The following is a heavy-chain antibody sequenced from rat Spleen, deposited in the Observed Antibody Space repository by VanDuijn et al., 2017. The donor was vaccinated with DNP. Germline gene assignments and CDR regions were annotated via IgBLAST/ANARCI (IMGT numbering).Heavy chain of an antibody. D-gene: IGHD1-12*02. CDR3: ARADGFYYSSFDY. CDR2: MWAGGST. CDR1: GFSLTSHG. J-gene: IGHJ2*01. V-gene: IGHV2-72*01. Sequence: QVQLEESGPGLMQPSETLSLTCTVSGFSLTSHGVGWIRQPLGKGLVWMGTMWAGGSTNYNSAVQSRLSISRDTSKSQVFLKMNSLQPEDTGTYHCARADGFYYSSFDYWGQGVMVTVSS.